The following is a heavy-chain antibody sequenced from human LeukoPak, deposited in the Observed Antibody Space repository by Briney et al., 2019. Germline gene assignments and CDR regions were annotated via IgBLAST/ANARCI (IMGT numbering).Heavy chain of an antibody. CDR3: ARGDYVGGSFDY. CDR1: GFTFSRYS. J-gene: IGHJ4*02. V-gene: IGHV3-48*04. CDR2: ISSSTTTI. D-gene: IGHD2-21*02. Sequence: PGGSLRLSCVASGFTFSRYSMNWVRQAPGKGLEWVSYISSSTTTIYYADSVKGRFTISRDNAKNSLYLQMNSLRAEDTAVYYCARGDYVGGSFDYWGQGTLVTVSS.